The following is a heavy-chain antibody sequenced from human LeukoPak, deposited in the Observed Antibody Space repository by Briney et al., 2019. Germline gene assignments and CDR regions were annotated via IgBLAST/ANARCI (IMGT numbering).Heavy chain of an antibody. Sequence: ASVKVSCKASGYSFTGYYMHWVRQAPGQGLEWMGWINPYSGGTNYAQKFQGRVTMTRDTSISTAYMELSRLRSDDTAVYYCARSGYSSSWYYYYYYMDVWGKGTTVTVSS. CDR2: INPYSGGT. J-gene: IGHJ6*03. V-gene: IGHV1-2*02. CDR3: ARSGYSSSWYYYYYYMDV. CDR1: GYSFTGYY. D-gene: IGHD6-13*01.